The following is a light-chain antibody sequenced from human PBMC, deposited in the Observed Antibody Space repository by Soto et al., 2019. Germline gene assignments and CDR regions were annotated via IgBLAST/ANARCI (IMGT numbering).Light chain of an antibody. CDR1: QSVTNSY. CDR3: QQYGSSPQT. J-gene: IGKJ2*01. Sequence: EVVMTQSPATLSVSPGERATLSCRASQSVTNSYLAWYQQKPGQAPRLLMYGASTRATGIPDRFSGSGSGTDFTLTISRLEPEDFAVYYCQQYGSSPQTFGQGTKLEIK. CDR2: GAS. V-gene: IGKV3-20*01.